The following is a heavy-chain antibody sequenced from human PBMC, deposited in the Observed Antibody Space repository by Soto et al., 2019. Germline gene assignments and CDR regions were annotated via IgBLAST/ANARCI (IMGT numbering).Heavy chain of an antibody. CDR2: ISATGGGT. Sequence: GGSLRLSCAASGFTFSAYVMSWVHQAPGKGLEWVSLISATGGGTYYADSVKGRFTISRDNSHNTLYLQVHSLTAEDTAVYYCAKNRRAGGNSAFYFDFWGQGAQVTVS. D-gene: IGHD3-16*01. CDR3: AKNRRAGGNSAFYFDF. CDR1: GFTFSAYV. J-gene: IGHJ4*02. V-gene: IGHV3-23*01.